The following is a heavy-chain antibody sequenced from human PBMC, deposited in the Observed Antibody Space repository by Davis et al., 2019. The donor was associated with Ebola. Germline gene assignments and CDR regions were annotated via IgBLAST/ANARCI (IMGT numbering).Heavy chain of an antibody. CDR1: GGSISSYY. J-gene: IGHJ6*03. CDR2: IYYSGST. Sequence: MPSETPSLTCTVPGGSISSYYWSWIRQPPGKGLEWIGYIYYSGSTNYNPSLKSRVTISVDTSKNQFSLKLTSMTAADTAVYYCARAADFWSGYLDVWGKWTTVTVSS. CDR3: ARAADFWSGYLDV. D-gene: IGHD3-3*01. V-gene: IGHV4-59*12.